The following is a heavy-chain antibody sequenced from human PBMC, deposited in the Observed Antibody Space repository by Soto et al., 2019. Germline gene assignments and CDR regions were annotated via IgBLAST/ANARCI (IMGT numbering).Heavy chain of an antibody. D-gene: IGHD2-15*01. CDR3: ARARYCSGGSCYSALYFDY. CDR2: INAGNGNT. J-gene: IGHJ4*02. CDR1: GYTFTSYA. Sequence: ASVKVSCKASGYTFTSYAMHWVRQAPGQRLEWMGWINAGNGNTKYSQKFQGRVTITRDTSASTAYMELSSLRSEDTAVYYCARARYCSGGSCYSALYFDYWGQGTLVTVSS. V-gene: IGHV1-3*01.